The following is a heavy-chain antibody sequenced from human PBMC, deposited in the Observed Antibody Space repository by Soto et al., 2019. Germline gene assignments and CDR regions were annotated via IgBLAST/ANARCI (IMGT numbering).Heavy chain of an antibody. D-gene: IGHD4-17*01. CDR2: IIPILGIA. Sequence: SVKVSCKASGGTFSSYTISWVRQAPGQGLEWMGRIIPILGIANYAQKFQGRVTITADKSTSTAYMELSSLRSEDTAVYYCVKHMTKVTSGFDYWGQGTLVTVSS. J-gene: IGHJ4*02. CDR1: GGTFSSYT. CDR3: VKHMTKVTSGFDY. V-gene: IGHV1-69*02.